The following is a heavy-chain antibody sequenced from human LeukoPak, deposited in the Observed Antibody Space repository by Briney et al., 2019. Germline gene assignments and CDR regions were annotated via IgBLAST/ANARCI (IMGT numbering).Heavy chain of an antibody. CDR1: GYSFTNYG. Sequence: ASVKVSCKASGYSFTNYGISWVRQAPGQGLEWMGWISVYNGNTNYAQKLQGRVTMTTDTSTSTVYMELSSLRSEDTAVYYCAREMAGYDFWSGYSIDYWGQGTLVTVSS. CDR3: AREMAGYDFWSGYSIDY. J-gene: IGHJ4*02. D-gene: IGHD3-3*01. CDR2: ISVYNGNT. V-gene: IGHV1-18*01.